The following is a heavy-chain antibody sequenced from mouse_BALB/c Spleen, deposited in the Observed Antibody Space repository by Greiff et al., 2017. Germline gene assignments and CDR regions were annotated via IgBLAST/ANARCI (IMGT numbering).Heavy chain of an antibody. D-gene: IGHD2-4*01. V-gene: IGHV5-6-3*01. CDR3: ARGRDDYDVYFDY. CDR1: GFTFSSYG. Sequence: EVQLVESGGGLVQPGGSLKLSCAASGFTFSSYGMSWVRQTPDKRLELVATINSNGGSTYYPDSVKGRFTISRDNAKNTLYLQMSSLKSEDTAMYYCARGRDDYDVYFDYWGQGTTLTVSS. CDR2: INSNGGST. J-gene: IGHJ2*01.